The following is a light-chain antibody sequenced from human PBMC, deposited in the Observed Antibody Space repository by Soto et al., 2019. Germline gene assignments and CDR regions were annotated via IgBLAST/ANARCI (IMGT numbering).Light chain of an antibody. V-gene: IGKV3-20*01. J-gene: IGKJ1*01. CDR2: GAS. CDR1: QSVSNNY. Sequence: EVVMTQSPATLSVSPGERATLSCRASQSVSNNYLAWYQQKPGQPPRLLISGASRRATGIPDRFSGSGSGTDFTLTINGLEAEDFAVYFCQQYGGMWTFGQGTKVDIK. CDR3: QQYGGMWT.